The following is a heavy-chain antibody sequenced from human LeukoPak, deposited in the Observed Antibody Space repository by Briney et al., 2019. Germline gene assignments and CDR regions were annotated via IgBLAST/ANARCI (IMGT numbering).Heavy chain of an antibody. CDR3: TRSPSLGGSYWGFDY. CDR1: GFTFRSYA. V-gene: IGHV3-30*04. D-gene: IGHD1-26*01. J-gene: IGHJ4*02. Sequence: PGGSLRLSCAASGFTFRSYAIQWVRQAPGKGLEWVSVISSDGNNKYFADSVRGRFTISRDNSKNTVYLQMNSLRADDTAVYYCTRSPSLGGSYWGFDYWGQGALVTVSS. CDR2: ISSDGNNK.